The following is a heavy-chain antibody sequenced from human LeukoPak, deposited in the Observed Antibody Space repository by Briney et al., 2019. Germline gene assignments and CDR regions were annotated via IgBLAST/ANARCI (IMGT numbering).Heavy chain of an antibody. CDR3: ARDYSIVVVPAAAPDY. J-gene: IGHJ4*02. V-gene: IGHV3-21*01. CDR1: GFTFKIYS. D-gene: IGHD2-2*01. CDR2: ISTSSSHM. Sequence: GGSLRLSCAASGFTFKIYSMNWVRQAPGKGLEWVSSISTSSSHMYYADSVKGRFTISRDNAKNSLYLQMNTLRAEDTAVYYCARDYSIVVVPAAAPDYWGQGTLVTVSS.